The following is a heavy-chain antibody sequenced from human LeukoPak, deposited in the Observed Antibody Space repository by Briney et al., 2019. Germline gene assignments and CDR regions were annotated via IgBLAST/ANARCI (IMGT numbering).Heavy chain of an antibody. J-gene: IGHJ4*02. Sequence: KPSETLSLTCTVSGGSFSTYYWSWIRQPPGKGLEWIGYIYYSGSTYYNPSLKSRVTISVDTSKNQFSLKLSSVTAADTAVYYCARDPTRITVTPAWGYWGQGTLVTVSS. V-gene: IGHV4-59*12. CDR2: IYYSGST. CDR1: GGSFSTYY. CDR3: ARDPTRITVTPAWGY. D-gene: IGHD4-11*01.